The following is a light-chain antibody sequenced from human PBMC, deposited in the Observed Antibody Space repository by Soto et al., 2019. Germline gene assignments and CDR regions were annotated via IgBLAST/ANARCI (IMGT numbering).Light chain of an antibody. CDR1: SGHSNYN. V-gene: IGLV4-60*03. J-gene: IGLJ2*01. CDR2: IEATGGY. CDR3: ETWDSNSVV. Sequence: QLVLTQSSSASASLGSSVKLTCTLSSGHSNYNIAWHQQQPGQAPRYLMKIEATGGYSRGIGAPDRFSGSSPGADRYLTISNVQSADEAAYYCETWDSNSVVFGGGTKLTVL.